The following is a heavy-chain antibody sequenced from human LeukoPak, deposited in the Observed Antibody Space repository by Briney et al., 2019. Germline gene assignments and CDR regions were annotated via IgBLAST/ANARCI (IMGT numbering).Heavy chain of an antibody. CDR2: FSASGSGT. CDR3: AKVYGWSPSDAFDI. D-gene: IGHD6-19*01. CDR1: AFTFSNYA. V-gene: IGHV3-23*01. J-gene: IGHJ3*02. Sequence: GGSLRLSCAASAFTFSNYAMSWLRQAPGKGLEWVSAFSASGSGTYYADSVKGRFTISRDNSKSTLYLQMNSLRAEDTAVYYCAKVYGWSPSDAFDIWGQGTMVTVSS.